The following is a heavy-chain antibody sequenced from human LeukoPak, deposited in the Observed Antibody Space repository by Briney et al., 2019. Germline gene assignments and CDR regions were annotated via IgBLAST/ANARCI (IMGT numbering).Heavy chain of an antibody. D-gene: IGHD6-6*01. CDR2: INHSGST. CDR3: ARPLSSSSFYYYYGMDV. Sequence: SETLSLTCAVYGGSFSGYYWSWIRQPPGKGLEWIGEINHSGSTNYNPSLKSRVTISVDTSKNQFSLKPSSVTAADTAVYYCARPLSSSSFYYYYGMDVWGQGTTVTVSS. V-gene: IGHV4-34*01. CDR1: GGSFSGYY. J-gene: IGHJ6*02.